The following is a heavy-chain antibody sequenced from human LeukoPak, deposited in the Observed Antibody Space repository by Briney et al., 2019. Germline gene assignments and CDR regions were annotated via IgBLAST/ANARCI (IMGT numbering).Heavy chain of an antibody. J-gene: IGHJ4*02. CDR2: IYYSGST. CDR3: ARAQINTIFGMVSSLFFDY. V-gene: IGHV4-39*07. CDR1: GGSISSSSYY. D-gene: IGHD3-3*01. Sequence: SETLSLTCTVSGGSISSSSYYWGWIRQPPGKGLEWIGSIYYSGSTYYNPSLKSRVTTSVDTSKKQFSLKLKSVTAADTAVYYCARAQINTIFGMVSSLFFDYWGQGTLVTVSS.